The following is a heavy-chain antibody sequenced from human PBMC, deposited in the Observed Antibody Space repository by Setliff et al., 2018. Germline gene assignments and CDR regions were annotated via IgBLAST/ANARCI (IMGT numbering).Heavy chain of an antibody. J-gene: IGHJ4*02. CDR2: INHSGST. Sequence: SETLSLTCAVYGGSFSGYYWSLIRQPPGKGLEWIGEINHSGSTNNNPSLKSRVTISVDTSKNQFSLKLSSVTAADTAVYYCARTYNFWSGYFDYWGQGTLVTVSS. CDR1: GGSFSGYY. D-gene: IGHD3-3*01. CDR3: ARTYNFWSGYFDY. V-gene: IGHV4-34*01.